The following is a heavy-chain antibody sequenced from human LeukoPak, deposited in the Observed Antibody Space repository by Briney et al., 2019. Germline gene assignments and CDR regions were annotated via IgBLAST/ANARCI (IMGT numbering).Heavy chain of an antibody. J-gene: IGHJ4*02. CDR3: ARQSYSSSPFDY. V-gene: IGHV1-69*13. CDR2: IIPIFGTA. Sequence: SVKVSCKASGGTFSCYAISWVRRAPGQGLEWMGGIIPIFGTANYAQKFQGRVTITADESTSTAYMELSSLRSEDTAVYYCARQSYSSSPFDYWGQATLVTVSS. D-gene: IGHD6-13*01. CDR1: GGTFSCYA.